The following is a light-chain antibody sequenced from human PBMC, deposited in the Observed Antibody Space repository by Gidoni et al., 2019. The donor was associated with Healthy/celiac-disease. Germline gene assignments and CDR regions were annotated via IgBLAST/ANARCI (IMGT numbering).Light chain of an antibody. CDR3: QQYGSSPWT. CDR2: GAS. Sequence: EIVLTQSPGTLSLSPGARATLSCRASQSVSSSYLAWYQQKPGQAPRLLIYGASSRATCIPDRFSGSGSGTDFTLTISRLEPEDFAVYYCQQYGSSPWTFGQGTKVEIK. V-gene: IGKV3-20*01. CDR1: QSVSSSY. J-gene: IGKJ1*01.